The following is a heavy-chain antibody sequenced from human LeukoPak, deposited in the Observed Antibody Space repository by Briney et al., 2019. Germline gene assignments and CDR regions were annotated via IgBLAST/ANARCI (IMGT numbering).Heavy chain of an antibody. CDR1: GFTFSSYS. CDR2: ISSSSSYI. J-gene: IGHJ1*01. Sequence: GGSLRLSCAASGFTFSSYSMNWVRQAPGKGLEWVSSISSSSSYIYYADSVKGRFTISRDNAKNSLYLQMNSLRAEDTAVYYCARELEAAAGAPEYFQHWGQGTLVTVSS. D-gene: IGHD6-13*01. V-gene: IGHV3-21*01. CDR3: ARELEAAAGAPEYFQH.